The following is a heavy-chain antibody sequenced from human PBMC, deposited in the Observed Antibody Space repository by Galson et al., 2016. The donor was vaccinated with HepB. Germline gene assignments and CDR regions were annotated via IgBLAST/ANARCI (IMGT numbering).Heavy chain of an antibody. V-gene: IGHV3-23*01. Sequence: SLRLSCAASGFSFSSHAMSWVRQAPGKGLEWVSAIRESMSRTWYADSVKGRFTISTDNYENTLYLQMNSLRAEDTALYYCVKDSDSTYNFGFDIWGQGTMVTVSS. CDR3: VKDSDSTYNFGFDI. CDR2: IRESMSRT. D-gene: IGHD1-20*01. J-gene: IGHJ3*02. CDR1: GFSFSSHA.